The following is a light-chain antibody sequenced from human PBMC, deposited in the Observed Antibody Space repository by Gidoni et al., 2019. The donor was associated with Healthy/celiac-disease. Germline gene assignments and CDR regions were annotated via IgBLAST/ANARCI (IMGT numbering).Light chain of an antibody. V-gene: IGKV1-5*03. Sequence: DIQLTQSPSTLSASVGDRVTIPCRASQTISSWLAWYQPKPGKAPRLLIYKASSLESGVPSRFSGSGSGTEFTLTISSLQPDDFATYYCQQYNSYSYTFGQGTKLEIK. J-gene: IGKJ2*01. CDR1: QTISSW. CDR2: KAS. CDR3: QQYNSYSYT.